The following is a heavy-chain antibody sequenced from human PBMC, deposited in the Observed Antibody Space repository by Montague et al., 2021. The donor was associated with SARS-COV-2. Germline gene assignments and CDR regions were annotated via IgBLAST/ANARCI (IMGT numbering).Heavy chain of an antibody. D-gene: IGHD3-22*01. V-gene: IGHV4-39*07. CDR1: GGSISTSPYF. Sequence: SETLSLTCTVSGGSISTSPYFWGWIRQPPGKRLEWIGSIYYSGSTYYNPSLKSRVSISIDTSKNQFSLKLSTVTAADTAVYYCASGTYYYDSSGPPSLSWFAFDIWGQGTMVTVSS. J-gene: IGHJ3*02. CDR2: IYYSGST. CDR3: ASGTYYYDSSGPPSLSWFAFDI.